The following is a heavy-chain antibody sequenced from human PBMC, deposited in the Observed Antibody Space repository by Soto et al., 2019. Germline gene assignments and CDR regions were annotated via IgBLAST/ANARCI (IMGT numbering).Heavy chain of an antibody. J-gene: IGHJ4*02. D-gene: IGHD2-21*01. Sequence: PGESLKISCQGSGYAFSSYWIAWVCQMPGKGLEWMGIIYPGDSDTRYSPSFQGQVTISVDNSKNTLYLQMNSLRAEDTAVYYCARGGEYCGGECYPLDYWGQGTLVTVSS. CDR3: ARGGEYCGGECYPLDY. CDR2: IYPGDSDT. V-gene: IGHV5-51*01. CDR1: GYAFSSYW.